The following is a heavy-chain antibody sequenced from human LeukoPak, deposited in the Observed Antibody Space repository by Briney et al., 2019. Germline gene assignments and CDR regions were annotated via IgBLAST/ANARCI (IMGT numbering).Heavy chain of an antibody. D-gene: IGHD6-13*01. CDR1: GFTFSSYA. V-gene: IGHV3-30-3*01. J-gene: IGHJ3*02. CDR2: ISYDGSNK. Sequence: QPGGSLRLSCAASGFTFSSYAMHWVRQAPGKGLEWVAVISYDGSNKYYADSVKGRFTISRDNSKNTLYLQMNSLRAEDTAVYYCAREASSSWYVAFDIWGQGTMVTVSS. CDR3: AREASSSWYVAFDI.